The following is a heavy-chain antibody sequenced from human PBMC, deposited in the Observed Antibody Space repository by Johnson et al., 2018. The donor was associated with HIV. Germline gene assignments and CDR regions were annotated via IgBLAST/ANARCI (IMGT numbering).Heavy chain of an antibody. CDR3: ARKGMRRSIAAAGADSFDI. CDR2: ISGSGGST. CDR1: GFTFSSYA. D-gene: IGHD6-13*01. Sequence: VQLVESGGGLVQPGGSLRLSCAASGFTFSSYAMSWVRQAPGKGLEWVSAISGSGGSTYYADSVKGRFTISRDNSKNTLYLQMNSLRAGDTAVYYCARKGMRRSIAAAGADSFDIWGQGTMVTVSS. V-gene: IGHV3-23*04. J-gene: IGHJ3*02.